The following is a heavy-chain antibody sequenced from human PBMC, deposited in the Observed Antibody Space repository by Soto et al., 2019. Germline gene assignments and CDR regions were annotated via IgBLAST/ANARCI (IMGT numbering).Heavy chain of an antibody. CDR1: GGSINNGGCS. V-gene: IGHV4-30-2*01. Sequence: PSETLSLTCAVSGGSINNGGCSWSWLRHPPGKGLEWIGYISHGGNTYYNPSLRSRVIMSIDKSKNHFSLGLKSVTAADTATYYCARTPYDILTGRLDAFDIWGQGSLVTVSS. J-gene: IGHJ3*02. CDR2: ISHGGNT. CDR3: ARTPYDILTGRLDAFDI. D-gene: IGHD3-9*01.